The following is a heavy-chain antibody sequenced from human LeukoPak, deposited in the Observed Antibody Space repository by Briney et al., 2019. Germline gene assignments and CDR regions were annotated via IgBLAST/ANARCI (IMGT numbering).Heavy chain of an antibody. CDR3: ARAHDFWSGSWFDP. J-gene: IGHJ5*02. D-gene: IGHD3-3*01. CDR2: IYYSGST. Sequence: SETLSLTCTVSGGSISSYYWSWIRQPPGKGLEWIGYIYYSGSTNYNPSLKSRVTTSVDTSKNQFSLKLSSVTAADTAVYYCARAHDFWSGSWFDPWGQGTLVTVSS. CDR1: GGSISSYY. V-gene: IGHV4-59*01.